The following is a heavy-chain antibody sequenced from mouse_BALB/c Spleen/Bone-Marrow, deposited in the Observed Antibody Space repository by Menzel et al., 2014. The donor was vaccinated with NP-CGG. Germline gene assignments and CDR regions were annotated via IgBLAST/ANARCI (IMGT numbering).Heavy chain of an antibody. CDR2: INPDSSTI. D-gene: IGHD1-1*01. CDR1: GFDFSRYW. J-gene: IGHJ1*01. Sequence: EVQLQQSGGGLVQPGGSLKLSCAASGFDFSRYWMSWVRQAPGKGLEWIGEINPDSSTINYTPSLKDKFIISRDNAKNTLYLQMSKVRSEDAALYYCARLNYYGNLLVWGAGTTVTVSS. CDR3: ARLNYYGNLLV. V-gene: IGHV4-1*02.